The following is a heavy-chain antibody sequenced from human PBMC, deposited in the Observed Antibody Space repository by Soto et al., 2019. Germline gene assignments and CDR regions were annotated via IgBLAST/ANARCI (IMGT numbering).Heavy chain of an antibody. CDR3: AREAITIFGVVSHDAFDI. V-gene: IGHV1-18*01. Sequence: ASVKVSCKASGYTFTSYGISWVRQAPGQGLEWMGWISAYNGNTNYAQKLQGRVTMTTDTSTSTAYMELRSLRSDDTAVYYCAREAITIFGVVSHDAFDIWGQGTMVTVSS. CDR1: GYTFTSYG. CDR2: ISAYNGNT. J-gene: IGHJ3*02. D-gene: IGHD3-3*01.